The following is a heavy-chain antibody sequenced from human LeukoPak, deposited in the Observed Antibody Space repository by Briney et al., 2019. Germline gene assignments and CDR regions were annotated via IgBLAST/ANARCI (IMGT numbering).Heavy chain of an antibody. CDR3: ARYYYDSSGYFPAIDY. J-gene: IGHJ4*02. CDR1: GYTFTGYY. D-gene: IGHD3-22*01. Sequence: ASVKVSCKASGYTFTGYYMHWVRQAPGQGLEWTGWINPNSGGTNYAQKFQGRVTMTRDTSISTAYMELSRLRSDDTAVYYCARYYYDSSGYFPAIDYWGQGTLVTVSS. CDR2: INPNSGGT. V-gene: IGHV1-2*02.